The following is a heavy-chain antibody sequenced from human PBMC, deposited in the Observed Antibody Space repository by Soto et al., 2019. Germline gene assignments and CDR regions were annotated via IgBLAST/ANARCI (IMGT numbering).Heavy chain of an antibody. V-gene: IGHV3-66*01. CDR3: ARDLPDHRLP. J-gene: IGHJ5*02. CDR2: FHDGTI. CDR1: GLSVSSPY. D-gene: IGHD3-16*02. Sequence: EVQLVESGGGLVQPGGSLRLSCAVSGLSVSSPYMSWVRQAPGKGLEWVSGFHDGTIYYADSVKGRFIISRDNSKNTMYLQMNSLRAEDTAVYYCARDLPDHRLPWGQGTLVTVSS.